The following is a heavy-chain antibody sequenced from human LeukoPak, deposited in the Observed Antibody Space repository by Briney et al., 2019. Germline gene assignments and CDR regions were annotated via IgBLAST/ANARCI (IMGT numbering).Heavy chain of an antibody. V-gene: IGHV4-59*01. CDR3: ARAGERSSGWYFDY. CDR1: GGSISSYY. J-gene: IGHJ4*02. D-gene: IGHD6-19*01. Sequence: SETLSLTCTVSGGSISSYYWSWIRQPPGKGLEWIGYIYYSGSTNYNPSLKSRVTISVDTSKNQFSLKLSSVTAADTAVYYCARAGERSSGWYFDYWGQGTLVTVSS. CDR2: IYYSGST.